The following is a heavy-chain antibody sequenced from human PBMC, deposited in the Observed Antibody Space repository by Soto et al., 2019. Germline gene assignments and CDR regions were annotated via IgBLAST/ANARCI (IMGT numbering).Heavy chain of an antibody. V-gene: IGHV2-5*01. Sequence: GPTRVNPTHTLTVTCTFSGFSLTTSGVGVGWIRQPAGKALEWLALNYWNDDKRYSASLKSRLTVTKDTSKNQVVLTMTNMDPMDTAKYYCVHSDYDSSGYYYFDYWGQGTLVTVYS. J-gene: IGHJ4*02. CDR3: VHSDYDSSGYYYFDY. D-gene: IGHD3-22*01. CDR1: GFSLTTSGVG. CDR2: NYWNDDK.